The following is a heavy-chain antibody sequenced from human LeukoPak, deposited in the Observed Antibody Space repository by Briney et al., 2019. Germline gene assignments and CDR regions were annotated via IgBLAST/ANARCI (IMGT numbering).Heavy chain of an antibody. Sequence: GGSLRLSCAASGFTFSSYSMNWVRPAPGKGLEWVSYISSSSSTIYYADSVKGRFTISRDNAKNSLYLHMNSLKDEDTAVYYCARGALDFDYWGQGTLVTVSS. CDR2: ISSSSSTI. V-gene: IGHV3-48*02. J-gene: IGHJ4*02. CDR1: GFTFSSYS. CDR3: ARGALDFDY.